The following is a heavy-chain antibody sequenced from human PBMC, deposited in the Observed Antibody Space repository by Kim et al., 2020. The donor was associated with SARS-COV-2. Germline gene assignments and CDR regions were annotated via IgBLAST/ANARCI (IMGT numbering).Heavy chain of an antibody. CDR2: IYPGDSDT. Sequence: GESLKISCKGSGYSFTSYWIGWVRQMPGKGLEWMGIIYPGDSDTRYSPSFQGQVTISADKSISTAYLQWSSLKASDTAMYYCARHRDDSSGFDAFDIWGQGTMVTVSS. CDR1: GYSFTSYW. D-gene: IGHD3-22*01. V-gene: IGHV5-51*01. CDR3: ARHRDDSSGFDAFDI. J-gene: IGHJ3*02.